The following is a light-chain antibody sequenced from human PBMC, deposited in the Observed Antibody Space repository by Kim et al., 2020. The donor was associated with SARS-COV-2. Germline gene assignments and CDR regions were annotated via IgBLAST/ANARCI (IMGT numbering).Light chain of an antibody. CDR2: GAS. Sequence: SPGERATLSCRASQSVTRNYLAWYQQRPGQSPRLLIFGASTRATDIPDRFSASGSGTDFSLSISRLELEDFAVYFCQQYASSPLTFGGGTRVEIK. J-gene: IGKJ4*01. CDR1: QSVTRNY. CDR3: QQYASSPLT. V-gene: IGKV3-20*01.